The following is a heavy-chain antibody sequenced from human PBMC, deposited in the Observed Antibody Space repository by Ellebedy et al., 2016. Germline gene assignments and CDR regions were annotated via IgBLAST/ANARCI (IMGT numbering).Heavy chain of an antibody. CDR1: GLTFRNYA. D-gene: IGHD4-17*01. Sequence: GESLKISXAASGLTFRNYAMNWVRQAPGKGLEWVSSISSTSSNIYYVDSVKGRFTISRDNAKNSLYLQMNSLRAEDTAVYYCARDWVDADYNGWFDSWGQGTLVTVSS. V-gene: IGHV3-21*01. CDR3: ARDWVDADYNGWFDS. J-gene: IGHJ5*01. CDR2: ISSTSSNI.